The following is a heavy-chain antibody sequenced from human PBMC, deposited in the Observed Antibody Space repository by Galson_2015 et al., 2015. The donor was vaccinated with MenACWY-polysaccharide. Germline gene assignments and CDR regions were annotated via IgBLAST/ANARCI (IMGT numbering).Heavy chain of an antibody. V-gene: IGHV3-30*03. CDR3: ARWGYDAFDI. D-gene: IGHD3-16*01. J-gene: IGHJ3*02. CDR1: GFTFSSYG. Sequence: SLRLSCAASGFTFSSYGMHWVRQAPGKGLEWVAVISYDGSNKYYADSVKGRFTISRDNSKNTLYLQMNSLRAEDTAMYYCARWGYDAFDIWGQGTMVTVSS. CDR2: ISYDGSNK.